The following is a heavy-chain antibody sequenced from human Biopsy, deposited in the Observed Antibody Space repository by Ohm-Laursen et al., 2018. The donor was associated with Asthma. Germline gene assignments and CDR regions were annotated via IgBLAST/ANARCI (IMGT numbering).Heavy chain of an antibody. D-gene: IGHD3-22*01. J-gene: IGHJ4*02. Sequence: SLRLSCAASGFSFSNFAIHWVRQAPGKGLEWVGVISKDASTQGYADSVKGRFTMARDNSKNTLYLQMHSLRAEDTAVYYCARGDSSNWSHYYFDYWGQGTLVTVSS. CDR3: ARGDSSNWSHYYFDY. CDR1: GFSFSNFA. CDR2: ISKDASTQ. V-gene: IGHV3-30*07.